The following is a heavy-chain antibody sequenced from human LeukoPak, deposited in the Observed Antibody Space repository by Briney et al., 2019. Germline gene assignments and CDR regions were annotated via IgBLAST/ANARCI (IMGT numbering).Heavy chain of an antibody. J-gene: IGHJ5*02. CDR2: IYYSGST. Sequence: PSETLSLTCTVSGGSISSYYWSWIRQPPGKGLEWIGYIYYSGSTNYNPSLKSRVTISVDTSKYQFSLKLSSVTAADTAVYYCARVASSSWYNWFDPWGQGTLVTVSS. CDR3: ARVASSSWYNWFDP. D-gene: IGHD6-13*01. CDR1: GGSISSYY. V-gene: IGHV4-59*01.